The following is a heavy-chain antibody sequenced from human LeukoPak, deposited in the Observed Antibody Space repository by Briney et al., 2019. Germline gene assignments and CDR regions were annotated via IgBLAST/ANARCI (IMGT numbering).Heavy chain of an antibody. V-gene: IGHV4-4*07. Sequence: SETLSLICIVSGGSITSDYWTWIRQPAGKGLEWIGRIFTGGNTYYNPSFKSRVTMSLGMSKNQFSLKLNSVTAADTAIYFCSRGGANDLWGQGTLVTVSS. D-gene: IGHD4/OR15-4a*01. CDR2: IFTGGNT. CDR3: SRGGANDL. J-gene: IGHJ5*02. CDR1: GGSITSDY.